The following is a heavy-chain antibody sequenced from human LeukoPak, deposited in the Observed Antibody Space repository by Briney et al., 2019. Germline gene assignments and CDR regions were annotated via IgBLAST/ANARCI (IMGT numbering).Heavy chain of an antibody. Sequence: ASVKVSCKASGYTFTSYDINWVRQATGQGLEWMGWINPNSGGTNYAQKFQGRVTMTRDTSISTAYMELSRLRSDDTAVYYCARDRSRSGTDYWGQGTLVTVSS. V-gene: IGHV1-2*02. J-gene: IGHJ4*02. D-gene: IGHD6-19*01. CDR1: GYTFTSYD. CDR3: ARDRSRSGTDY. CDR2: INPNSGGT.